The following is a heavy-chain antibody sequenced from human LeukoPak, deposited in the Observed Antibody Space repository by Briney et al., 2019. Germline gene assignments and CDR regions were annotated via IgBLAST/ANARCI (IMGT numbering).Heavy chain of an antibody. CDR1: GGSISSSSYY. Sequence: KPSETLSLTCTVSGGSISSSSYYWSWIRQPPGKGLEWIGEINHSGSTNYNPSLKSRVTISVDTSKNQFSLKLSSVTAADTAVYYCARGGTYYDFWSGYSRYFDYWGQGTLVTVSS. CDR2: INHSGST. CDR3: ARGGTYYDFWSGYSRYFDY. D-gene: IGHD3-3*01. V-gene: IGHV4-39*07. J-gene: IGHJ4*02.